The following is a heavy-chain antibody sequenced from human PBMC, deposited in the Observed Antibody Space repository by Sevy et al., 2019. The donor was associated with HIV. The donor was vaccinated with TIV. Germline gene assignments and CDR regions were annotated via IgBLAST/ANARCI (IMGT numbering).Heavy chain of an antibody. Sequence: ASLKVSCKASGGTFSSYAISWVRQAPGQGLEWMGRIIPILGIANYAQKFQGRVTITADKSTSTAYMELSSLRSEDTAVYYCASAAIFGVVYYFDYWGQGTLVTVSS. D-gene: IGHD3-3*01. CDR1: GGTFSSYA. CDR2: IIPILGIA. J-gene: IGHJ4*02. CDR3: ASAAIFGVVYYFDY. V-gene: IGHV1-69*04.